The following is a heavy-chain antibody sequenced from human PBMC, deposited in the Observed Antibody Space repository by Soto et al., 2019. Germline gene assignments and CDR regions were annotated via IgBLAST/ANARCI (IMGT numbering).Heavy chain of an antibody. V-gene: IGHV3-48*02. J-gene: IGHJ4*02. D-gene: IGHD3-3*01. CDR2: ISRTSNTI. CDR3: ARGTYYHGDHGYYYFDS. CDR1: GFTFSSES. Sequence: GGSLSLSCAASGFTFSSESMIWLRQAPGKGLEWISFISRTSNTIYYVGSVKGQFTTSRDNGKNLLYLQMNDLRDEDTAVYYCARGTYYHGDHGYYYFDSWGTGALVTVFS.